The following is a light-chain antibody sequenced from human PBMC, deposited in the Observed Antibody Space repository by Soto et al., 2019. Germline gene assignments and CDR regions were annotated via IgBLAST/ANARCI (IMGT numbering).Light chain of an antibody. CDR3: QTWGTGTYWV. CDR2: LNSDGSH. Sequence: QSVLTQSPSASASLGASVKLTCTLSSGHSSYAIAWHQQQPEKGPRFLMKLNSDGSHTKGDGIPDRFSGSSSGAERYLTISSLQSEDEADSYCQTWGTGTYWVFGGGTKLTVL. J-gene: IGLJ3*02. CDR1: SGHSSYA. V-gene: IGLV4-69*01.